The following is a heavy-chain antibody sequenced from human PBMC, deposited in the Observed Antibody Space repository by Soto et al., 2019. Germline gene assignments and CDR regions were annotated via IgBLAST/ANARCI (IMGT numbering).Heavy chain of an antibody. CDR2: IYYMGST. V-gene: IGHV4-59*12. J-gene: IGHJ5*02. CDR3: ARETYYDSSGYPHWFDP. CDR1: GSISTYY. D-gene: IGHD3-22*01. Sequence: PSETLSLTCTVGSISTYYWNWIRQPPGKGLEWIGYIYYMGSTYYNPSLKSRVTISVDRSKNQFSLKLSSVTAADTAVYYCARETYYDSSGYPHWFDPWGQGTLVTVSS.